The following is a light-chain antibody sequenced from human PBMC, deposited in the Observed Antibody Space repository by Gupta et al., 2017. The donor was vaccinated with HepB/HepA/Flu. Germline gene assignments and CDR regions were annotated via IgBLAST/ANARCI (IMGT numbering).Light chain of an antibody. Sequence: QTVVTQEPSFSVSPGGTVTLTCGLNSGSVSTRNYASWYQQTPGQAPRPLIYNTNTRSSGVPDRFSGSILGNKAALTITGAQADDDFDYDCMLYVDVGIYVIGTGTKVTVL. CDR3: MLYVDVGIYV. CDR1: SGSVSTRNY. V-gene: IGLV8-61*01. J-gene: IGLJ1*01. CDR2: NTN.